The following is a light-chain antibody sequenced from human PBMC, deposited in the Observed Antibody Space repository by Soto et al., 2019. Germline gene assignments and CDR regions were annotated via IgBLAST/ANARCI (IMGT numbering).Light chain of an antibody. CDR2: FNS. Sequence: QSVLTQPPSASGTPGQSVTISCSGSSSNIGSNTVNWYQQLPGTAPKLLIYFNSQRPSGVPDRFSGSKSGTSASLAISGLQSEDEADYYCSSWDDSLNGDYVFGTGTKVTVL. CDR1: SSNIGSNT. V-gene: IGLV1-44*01. CDR3: SSWDDSLNGDYV. J-gene: IGLJ1*01.